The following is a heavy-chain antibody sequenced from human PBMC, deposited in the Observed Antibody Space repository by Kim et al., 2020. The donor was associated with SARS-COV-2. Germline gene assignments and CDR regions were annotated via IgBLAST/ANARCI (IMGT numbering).Heavy chain of an antibody. D-gene: IGHD6-19*01. V-gene: IGHV3-49*02. Sequence: ASVKGRFTISRDESKSIAYLQMNSLKTEDTAVYYCTRAGTGYSSGWYRSGWGQGTLVTVSS. J-gene: IGHJ4*02. CDR3: TRAGTGYSSGWYRSG.